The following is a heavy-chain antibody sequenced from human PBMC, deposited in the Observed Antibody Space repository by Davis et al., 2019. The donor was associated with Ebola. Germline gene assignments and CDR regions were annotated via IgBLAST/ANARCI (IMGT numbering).Heavy chain of an antibody. Sequence: AASVKVSCKASGGTFSSYAISWVRQAPGQGLEWMGRIIPILGIANYAQKFQGRVTLTADKSTSTAYMELSSLRSEDTAVYYCARLAPNSGGFDLWGQGTLVTVSS. CDR3: ARLAPNSGGFDL. V-gene: IGHV1-69*04. D-gene: IGHD3-10*01. CDR2: IIPILGIA. J-gene: IGHJ4*02. CDR1: GGTFSSYA.